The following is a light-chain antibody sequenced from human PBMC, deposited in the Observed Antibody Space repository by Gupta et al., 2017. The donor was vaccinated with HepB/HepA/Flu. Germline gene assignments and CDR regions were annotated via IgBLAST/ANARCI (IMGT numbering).Light chain of an antibody. Sequence: VKLTCTLSSGHSNYAIAWHQQQPEKGPRYLMKLNSDGSHSKGDGIPDRFSGSSSGAERSLTISSLQSEDEANYYCQTWGTGIHVVFGGGTNLTVL. CDR3: QTWGTGIHVV. J-gene: IGLJ2*01. CDR1: SGHSNYA. CDR2: LNSDGSH. V-gene: IGLV4-69*01.